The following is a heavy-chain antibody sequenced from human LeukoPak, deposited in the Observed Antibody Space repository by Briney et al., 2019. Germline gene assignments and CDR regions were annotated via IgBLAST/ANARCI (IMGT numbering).Heavy chain of an antibody. D-gene: IGHD4/OR15-4a*01. Sequence: PSETLSLTCIVSGGSISSDYWSWIRQPAGKGLEWIGRVYSGGSSNCNPSLKSRVTMSVDTSNNQISLKLTSVTAADTAVYYCARGSRGARFDYWGQGTLVTVSS. J-gene: IGHJ4*02. CDR1: GGSISSDY. V-gene: IGHV4-4*07. CDR2: VYSGGSS. CDR3: ARGSRGARFDY.